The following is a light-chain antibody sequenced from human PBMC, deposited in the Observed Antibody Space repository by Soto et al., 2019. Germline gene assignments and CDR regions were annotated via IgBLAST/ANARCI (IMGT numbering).Light chain of an antibody. V-gene: IGKV3-20*01. CDR2: GAS. CDR1: QNIFTS. Sequence: ESELTQSPATLSLSPGERATLSCRASQNIFTSLAWYQQRPGQAPRLLIYGASSRATGIPDRFSGSGSGTDFTLTISRMEPEDFAVYYCQQFSSTPSWTFGQGTKVDIK. CDR3: QQFSSTPSWT. J-gene: IGKJ1*01.